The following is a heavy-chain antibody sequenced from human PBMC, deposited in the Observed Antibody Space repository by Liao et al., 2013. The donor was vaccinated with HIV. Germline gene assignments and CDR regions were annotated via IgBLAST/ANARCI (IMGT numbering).Heavy chain of an antibody. J-gene: IGHJ2*01. D-gene: IGHD4-11*01. CDR3: ARDLGYSNYGSWYFDL. CDR1: GGSISSYY. V-gene: IGHV4-4*07. CDR2: IYTSGST. Sequence: QVQLQESGPGLVKPSETLSLTCTVSGGSISSYYWSWIRQPAGKGLEWIGRIYTSGSTNYNPSLKSRVTMSVDKSKNQFSLKLSSVTAADKAVYYCARDLGYSNYGSWYFDLWGRGTLVTVSS.